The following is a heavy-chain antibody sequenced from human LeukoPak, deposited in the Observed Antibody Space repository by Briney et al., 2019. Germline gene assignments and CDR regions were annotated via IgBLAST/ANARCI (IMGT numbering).Heavy chain of an antibody. Sequence: GGSLRLSCVASGLPLGTYAMSWVRQAPGKGLEWASSISGSGGSTYYADSVKGRFTISRDNSKNTLFLQMNSLRAEDTAVYYCAKDPNSWNYDLPAIIFDPWGQGTLVTVSS. V-gene: IGHV3-23*01. D-gene: IGHD1-7*01. CDR2: ISGSGGST. CDR3: AKDPNSWNYDLPAIIFDP. J-gene: IGHJ5*02. CDR1: GLPLGTYA.